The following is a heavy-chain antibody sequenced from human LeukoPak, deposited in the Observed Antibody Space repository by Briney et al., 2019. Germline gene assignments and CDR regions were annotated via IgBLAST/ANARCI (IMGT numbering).Heavy chain of an antibody. Sequence: SETLSLTCTVSGGSISSSSYYWGWIRQPPGKGLEWMGSIFYSGITYRNPSLKSRVTISVDTSKNQFSLKLRSVTAADTAVYYCARHVVGAYYFDYWGQGTLVTVSS. CDR2: IFYSGIT. J-gene: IGHJ4*02. V-gene: IGHV4-39*01. CDR1: GGSISSSSYY. CDR3: ARHVVGAYYFDY. D-gene: IGHD4/OR15-4a*01.